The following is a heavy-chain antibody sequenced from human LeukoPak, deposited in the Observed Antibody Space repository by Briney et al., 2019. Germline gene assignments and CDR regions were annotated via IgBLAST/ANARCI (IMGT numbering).Heavy chain of an antibody. J-gene: IGHJ5*02. V-gene: IGHV3-23*01. Sequence: GGSLRLSCAASGFTFSNYAMSWVRQAPGKGRERVSAISGSGGSTYYADSVKGRFTISRDNSKNTLYLQMNSLRAEDTAVYYCAKDQYSGSYYWFDPWGQGALVTVSS. CDR1: GFTFSNYA. CDR2: ISGSGGST. D-gene: IGHD1-26*01. CDR3: AKDQYSGSYYWFDP.